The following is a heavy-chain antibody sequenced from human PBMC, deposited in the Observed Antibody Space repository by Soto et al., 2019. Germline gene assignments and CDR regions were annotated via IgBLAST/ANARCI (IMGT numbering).Heavy chain of an antibody. J-gene: IGHJ6*02. CDR1: GFTFSSYA. CDR3: AKDYTPHRLRDGMDV. Sequence: PGGSLRLSCAASGFTFSSYAMSWVRQAPGKGLEWVSAISGSGGSTYYADSVKGRFTISRDNSKNTLYLQMNSLRAEDTAVYYCAKDYTPHRLRDGMDVWGQGTTVTVSS. V-gene: IGHV3-23*01. CDR2: ISGSGGST.